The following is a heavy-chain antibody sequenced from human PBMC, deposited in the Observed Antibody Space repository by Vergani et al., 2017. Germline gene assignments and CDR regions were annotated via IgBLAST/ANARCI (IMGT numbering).Heavy chain of an antibody. CDR2: INPNSGGT. CDR3: ARMVVATIKDYYYGMDV. CDR1: GYTFTGYY. J-gene: IGHJ6*02. D-gene: IGHD5-12*01. Sequence: QVQLVQSGAEVQKPGASVKVSCKASGYTFTGYYMHWVRQAPGQGLEWMGWINPNSGGTNYAQKFQGRVTITADTSTSTAYMELSSLRSEDTAVYYCARMVVATIKDYYYGMDVWGQGTTVTVSS. V-gene: IGHV1-2*02.